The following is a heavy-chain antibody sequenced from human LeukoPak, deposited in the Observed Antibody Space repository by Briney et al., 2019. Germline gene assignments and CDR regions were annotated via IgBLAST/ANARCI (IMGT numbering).Heavy chain of an antibody. Sequence: SETLSLTCTVSGGSINSNNYYWGWIRQPPGKGLEWIGTIYYSGSTYYNPSLKSRVTISVDTSKNQFSLKLTSVTAADTAVYYCARVGVAVAGVDYWGQGTLVTVSS. CDR1: GGSINSNNYY. D-gene: IGHD6-19*01. J-gene: IGHJ4*02. V-gene: IGHV4-39*07. CDR3: ARVGVAVAGVDY. CDR2: IYYSGST.